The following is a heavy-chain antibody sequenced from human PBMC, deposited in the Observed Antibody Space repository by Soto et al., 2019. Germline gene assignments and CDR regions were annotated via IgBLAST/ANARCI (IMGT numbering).Heavy chain of an antibody. Sequence: GAPVKGSCKASGGTLSSYAISGVRQAPGQGLEWMGGIIPIFGTANYAQKFQGRVTITADESTSTAYMELSSLRSEDTAVYYCAKELVNFDYWGQGTLVTVSS. CDR1: GGTLSSYA. V-gene: IGHV1-69*13. J-gene: IGHJ4*02. D-gene: IGHD1-26*01. CDR2: IIPIFGTA. CDR3: AKELVNFDY.